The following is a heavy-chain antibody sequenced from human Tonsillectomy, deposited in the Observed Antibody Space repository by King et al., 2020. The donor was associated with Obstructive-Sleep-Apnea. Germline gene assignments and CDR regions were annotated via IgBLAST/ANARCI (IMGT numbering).Heavy chain of an antibody. Sequence: VQLVESGGGLVQPGGSLRLSCAASGFTFSSYNMNWVRQAPGKGLEWVSSISSTSRYIYYADSVKGRFTISRDNAKNSLYLQMNSLRAEDTAVYHCARDLGTLSDHYAMDVWGQGTTVTVSS. D-gene: IGHD2-2*01. V-gene: IGHV3-21*06. CDR1: GFTFSSYN. CDR2: ISSTSRYI. CDR3: ARDLGTLSDHYAMDV. J-gene: IGHJ6*02.